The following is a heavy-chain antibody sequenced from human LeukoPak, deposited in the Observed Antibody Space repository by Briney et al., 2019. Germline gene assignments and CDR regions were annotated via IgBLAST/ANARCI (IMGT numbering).Heavy chain of an antibody. CDR3: ARGRYGEYV. Sequence: GGSLRLSCTASGFTFSSYWMHWVRQAPGKGLVWFSRISNDGSSTTYADSVKGRFTISRDNAKSTLYLQMNSLRAEDTAVYYCARGRYGEYVWGQGALVTVSS. J-gene: IGHJ4*02. D-gene: IGHD4-17*01. CDR2: ISNDGSST. CDR1: GFTFSSYW. V-gene: IGHV3-74*01.